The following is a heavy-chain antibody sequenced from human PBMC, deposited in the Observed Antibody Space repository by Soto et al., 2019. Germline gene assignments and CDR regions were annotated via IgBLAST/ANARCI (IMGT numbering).Heavy chain of an antibody. Sequence: PVASLKISGERSGWTLSNYWMGWFRQMPGKGLEWMGIIYPGDSDTRYSPSFQGQVTFSADKSTTSAYLQWSSLKASDTAIYFCARRARGNWAFDYWGQGTLVTSPQ. D-gene: IGHD3-16*01. J-gene: IGHJ4*02. CDR1: GWTLSNYW. CDR3: ARRARGNWAFDY. CDR2: IYPGDSDT. V-gene: IGHV5-51*01.